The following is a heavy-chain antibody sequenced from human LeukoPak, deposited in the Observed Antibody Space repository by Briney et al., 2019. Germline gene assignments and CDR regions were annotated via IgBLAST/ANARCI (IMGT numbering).Heavy chain of an antibody. Sequence: GGSLRLSCAASGFTFSSYSMNWVRQAPGKGLEWVSSISSSSSYIYYADSVKGRFTISRDNAKNSLYLQMSSLRAEDTAVYYCARDGHHAAVAGISAFDIWGQGTMVTVSS. J-gene: IGHJ3*02. D-gene: IGHD6-19*01. CDR1: GFTFSSYS. V-gene: IGHV3-21*01. CDR3: ARDGHHAAVAGISAFDI. CDR2: ISSSSSYI.